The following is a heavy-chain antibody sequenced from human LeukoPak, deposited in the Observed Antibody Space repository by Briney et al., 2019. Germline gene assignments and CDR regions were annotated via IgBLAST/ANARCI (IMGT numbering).Heavy chain of an antibody. J-gene: IGHJ4*02. CDR2: ICGSGGST. D-gene: IGHD2-8*01. CDR1: GFTFSSYA. V-gene: IGHV3-23*01. CDR3: AKAKVYAMGYYFDY. Sequence: TGGSLRLSRAASGFTFSSYAMSGVREALGKGRECGSAICGSGGSTYYADSVKGRCTISRDNSKNTLYLQMKTLRAEDTALYYCAKAKVYAMGYYFDYWGQGTLVTVSS.